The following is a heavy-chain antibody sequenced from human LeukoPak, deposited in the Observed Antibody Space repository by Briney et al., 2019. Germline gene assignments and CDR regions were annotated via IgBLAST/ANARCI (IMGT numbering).Heavy chain of an antibody. J-gene: IGHJ4*02. Sequence: GESLKISCKGSGYSFSNYWIGWWRQLPGKGLEWMGIIFPDESDTRYSASFQGQVTISADKSITTAYLQWSSLKASDTAMYYCARQGADYGDYSDYWGQGTLVTVSS. CDR1: GYSFSNYW. D-gene: IGHD4-17*01. CDR2: IFPDESDT. V-gene: IGHV5-51*01. CDR3: ARQGADYGDYSDY.